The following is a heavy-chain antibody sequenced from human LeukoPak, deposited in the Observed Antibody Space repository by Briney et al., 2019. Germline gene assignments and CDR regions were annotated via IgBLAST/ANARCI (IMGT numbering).Heavy chain of an antibody. J-gene: IGHJ4*02. Sequence: PGGSLRLSCEASGFTFSSYAMSWVRQGLGKGLEWVSAITGSSGSIYYGDSVKGRFTISRDNSKNTLYLQMNTLRAEDTAVYYCANHFGDNTTMIHYWGQGTLVTVSS. V-gene: IGHV3-23*01. CDR2: ITGSSGSI. D-gene: IGHD5-18*01. CDR1: GFTFSSYA. CDR3: ANHFGDNTTMIHY.